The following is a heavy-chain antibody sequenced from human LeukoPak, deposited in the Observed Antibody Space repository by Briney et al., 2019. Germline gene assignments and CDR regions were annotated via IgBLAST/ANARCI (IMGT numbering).Heavy chain of an antibody. CDR3: AREGGTGY. V-gene: IGHV3-21*01. CDR1: GFTFSSYS. D-gene: IGHD3-16*01. CDR2: IRSSSSYI. J-gene: IGHJ4*02. Sequence: GGSLRLSCAASGFTFSSYSMNWVRQAPGKGLEWVSSIRSSSSYIYYADSVKGRFTISRDNAKNSLYLQMNSLRAEDTAVYYCAREGGTGYWGQGTLVTVSS.